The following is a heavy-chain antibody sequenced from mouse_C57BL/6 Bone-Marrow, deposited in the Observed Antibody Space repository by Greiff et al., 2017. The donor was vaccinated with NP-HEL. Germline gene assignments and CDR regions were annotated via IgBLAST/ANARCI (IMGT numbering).Heavy chain of an antibody. D-gene: IGHD3-2*02. CDR3: ARGGSGPAWFAY. CDR1: GYTFTSYG. V-gene: IGHV1-81*01. Sequence: QVHVKQSGAELARPGASVKLSCKASGYTFTSYGISWVKQRTGQGLEWIGEIYPRSGNTYYNEKFKGKATLTADKSSSTAYMELRSLTSEDSAVYFCARGGSGPAWFAYWGQGTLVTVSA. J-gene: IGHJ3*01. CDR2: IYPRSGNT.